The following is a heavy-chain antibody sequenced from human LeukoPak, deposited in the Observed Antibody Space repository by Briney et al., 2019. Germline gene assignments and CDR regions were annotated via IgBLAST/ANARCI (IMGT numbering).Heavy chain of an antibody. CDR2: IIPILGIA. CDR3: ARDAVVVSAATYYYYYYMDV. V-gene: IGHV1-69*04. J-gene: IGHJ6*03. D-gene: IGHD2-2*01. Sequence: GASVKVSCKASGGTFSSYAISWVRQAPGQGLEWMGRIIPILGIANYAQKFQGRVTITADKSTSTAYMELRSLRSDDTAVYYCARDAVVVSAATYYYYYYMDVWGKGTTVTVSS. CDR1: GGTFSSYA.